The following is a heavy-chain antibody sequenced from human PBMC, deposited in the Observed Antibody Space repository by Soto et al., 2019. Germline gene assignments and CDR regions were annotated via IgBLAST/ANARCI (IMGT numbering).Heavy chain of an antibody. CDR1: GFTFSSYG. CDR3: ARALLGEFSVHAFDI. Sequence: GGSLRLSCAASGFTFSSYGMHWVRQAPGKGLEWVAVIWYDGSNKYYADSVKGRFTISRDNSKNTLYLQMNSLRAEDTAVYYCARALLGEFSVHAFDIWGQGTMVTVSS. J-gene: IGHJ3*02. V-gene: IGHV3-33*01. CDR2: IWYDGSNK. D-gene: IGHD3-16*02.